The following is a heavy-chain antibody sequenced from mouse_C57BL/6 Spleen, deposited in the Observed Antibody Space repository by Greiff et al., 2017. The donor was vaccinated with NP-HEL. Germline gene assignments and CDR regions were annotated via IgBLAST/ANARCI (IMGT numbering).Heavy chain of an antibody. CDR2: IDPSDSYT. J-gene: IGHJ2*01. V-gene: IGHV1-69*01. D-gene: IGHD1-1*01. Sequence: QVQLKQPGAELVMPGASVKLSCKASGYTFTSYWMHWVKQRPGQGLEWIGEIDPSDSYTNYNQKFKGKSTLTVDKSSSTAYMQLSSLTSEDSAVYYCARRGGSSPGDYWGQGTTLTVSS. CDR3: ARRGGSSPGDY. CDR1: GYTFTSYW.